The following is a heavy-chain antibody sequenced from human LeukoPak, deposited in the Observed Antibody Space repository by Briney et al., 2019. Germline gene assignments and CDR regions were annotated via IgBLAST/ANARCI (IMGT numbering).Heavy chain of an antibody. Sequence: SETLSLTCTVSGGSISRYYWSWIRQPPGKGLEWIGYIYYSGSTNYNPSLKSRVTISVDTSKNQFSLKLSSVTAADTAVYYCARSPGALGYCSGGSCYHLNWFDPWGQGTLVTVSS. CDR1: GGSISRYY. J-gene: IGHJ5*02. V-gene: IGHV4-59*01. CDR2: IYYSGST. D-gene: IGHD2-15*01. CDR3: ARSPGALGYCSGGSCYHLNWFDP.